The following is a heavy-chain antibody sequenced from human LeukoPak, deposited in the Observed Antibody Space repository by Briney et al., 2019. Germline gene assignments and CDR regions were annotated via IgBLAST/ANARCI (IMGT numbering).Heavy chain of an antibody. V-gene: IGHV1-18*01. CDR2: ISAYNGNT. D-gene: IGHD4-17*01. CDR1: GYTFTSYG. CDR3: ARVESSTVTTRTYYYYGMDV. J-gene: IGHJ6*02. Sequence: GASVKVSYKASGYTFTSYGISWVRQAPGQGLEWMGWISAYNGNTNYAQKLQGRVTMTTDTSTSTAYMELRSLRSDDTAVYYCARVESSTVTTRTYYYYGMDVWGQGTTVTVSS.